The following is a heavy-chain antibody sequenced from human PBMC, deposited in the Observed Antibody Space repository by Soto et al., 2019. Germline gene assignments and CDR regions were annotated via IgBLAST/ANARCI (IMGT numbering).Heavy chain of an antibody. CDR1: GGSFSGYY. V-gene: IGHV4-34*01. Sequence: SETLSLTCAVYGGSFSGYYWSWIRQPPGKGLEWIGEINHSGSTDYNPSLKSRVTISVDTSKNQFSLKLSSVTAADTAVYYCATQRLTTALFDYWGQGTLVTVSS. D-gene: IGHD1-1*01. J-gene: IGHJ4*02. CDR3: ATQRLTTALFDY. CDR2: INHSGST.